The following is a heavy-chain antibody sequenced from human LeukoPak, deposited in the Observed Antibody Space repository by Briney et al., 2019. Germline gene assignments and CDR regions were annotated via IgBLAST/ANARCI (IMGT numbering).Heavy chain of an antibody. D-gene: IGHD3-3*01. V-gene: IGHV3-23*01. CDR1: GFTFSSCA. CDR2: ISGSGGST. J-gene: IGHJ6*02. Sequence: GGSLRLSCAASGFTFSSCAMSWVRQAPGKGLEWVSSISGSGGSTYYADSVKGRFTISRDNSKNTLYLQMNSLRAEDTAVYYCAKALYPNYDFWSGYWGYGRDVWGQGTTVTVSS. CDR3: AKALYPNYDFWSGYWGYGRDV.